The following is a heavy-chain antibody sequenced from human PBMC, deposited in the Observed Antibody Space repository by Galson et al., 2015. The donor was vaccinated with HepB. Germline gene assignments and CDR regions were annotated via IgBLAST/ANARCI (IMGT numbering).Heavy chain of an antibody. CDR1: GFTFSSYA. J-gene: IGHJ6*02. Sequence: SLRLSCAASGFTFSSYAMSWVRQAPGKGLEWVSAISGSGGSTYYADSVKGRFTISRDNSKNTLYLQMNSLRAEDTAVYYCAKGGGIAVAGNYYYYGMDVWGQGTTVTVSS. CDR3: AKGGGIAVAGNYYYYGMDV. CDR2: ISGSGGST. V-gene: IGHV3-23*01. D-gene: IGHD6-19*01.